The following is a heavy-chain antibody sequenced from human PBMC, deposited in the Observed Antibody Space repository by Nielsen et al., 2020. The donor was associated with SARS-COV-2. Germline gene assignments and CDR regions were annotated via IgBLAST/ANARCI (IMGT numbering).Heavy chain of an antibody. D-gene: IGHD3-22*01. CDR3: ARLLYYDSSGLIDF. J-gene: IGHJ4*02. CDR1: GASMSSGDYH. V-gene: IGHV4-30-4*01. CDR2: ISHSGIT. Sequence: SETLSLTCTVSGASMSSGDYHWSWVRQTPGKGLEWLAFISHSGITYYNPSVKSRVTISVDTSKNQFSLKLNSVTAADTAVYYCARLLYYDSSGLIDFWGQGTLVTVTS.